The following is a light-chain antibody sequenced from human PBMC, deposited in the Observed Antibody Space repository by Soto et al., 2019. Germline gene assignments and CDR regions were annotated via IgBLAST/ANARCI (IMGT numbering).Light chain of an antibody. CDR3: QQRSNGPRGALT. V-gene: IGKV3-11*01. CDR2: HAS. Sequence: ELVVTXARATLSLSPGERYTLVCSAGQSVSSYLAWSQHKPGQAPRLLLYHASNRATRIPARFSGSGSGTDFTLTLRSLEHDDFAVYYCQQRSNGPRGALTFGGGPKV. CDR1: QSVSSY. J-gene: IGKJ4*01.